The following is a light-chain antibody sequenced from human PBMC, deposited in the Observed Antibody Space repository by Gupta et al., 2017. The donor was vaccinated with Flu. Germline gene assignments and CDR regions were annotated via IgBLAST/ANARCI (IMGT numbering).Light chain of an antibody. CDR2: DAS. Sequence: PASVSSSVGDSATISCQASQDIGNFLNWYQQKPGKAPRLLIYDASSMETGVPARFSGRGPGTHFTFTISDLEPEDFATYFCQHYGILPVTFGHGTKVDIK. CDR1: QDIGNF. CDR3: QHYGILPVT. V-gene: IGKV1-33*01. J-gene: IGKJ3*01.